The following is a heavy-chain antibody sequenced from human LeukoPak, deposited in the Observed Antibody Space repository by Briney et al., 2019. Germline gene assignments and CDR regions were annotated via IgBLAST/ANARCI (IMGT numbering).Heavy chain of an antibody. D-gene: IGHD2-2*01. J-gene: IGHJ4*02. CDR1: GFTFSSYS. CDR3: ARASGVVVGPPAMRAARIDY. V-gene: IGHV3-48*04. Sequence: PGGSLRLSCAASGFTFSSYSMNWVRQAPGKGLEWVSYISSSISVIYYADSVKGRFTISRDNAKNSLYLQMNSLRAEDTAVYYCARASGVVVGPPAMRAARIDYWGQGTLVTVSS. CDR2: ISSSISVI.